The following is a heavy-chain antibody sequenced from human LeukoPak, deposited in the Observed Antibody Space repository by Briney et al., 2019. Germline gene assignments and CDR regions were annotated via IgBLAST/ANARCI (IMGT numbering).Heavy chain of an antibody. V-gene: IGHV4-61*01. Sequence: PSETLSLTCTVSGGSISSSSYYWTWNRQPPGKGLEWIGYIDHSGSTNYNSSLKSRVTISSDTSKNQFSLELSSVTAADTAVYYCARLKATVSIHAYFDYWGQGTLVTVSS. CDR1: GGSISSSSYY. D-gene: IGHD4-17*01. CDR3: ARLKATVSIHAYFDY. CDR2: IDHSGST. J-gene: IGHJ4*02.